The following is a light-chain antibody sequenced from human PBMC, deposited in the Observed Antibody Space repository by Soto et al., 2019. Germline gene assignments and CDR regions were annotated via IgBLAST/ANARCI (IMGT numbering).Light chain of an antibody. J-gene: IGKJ4*01. CDR2: TGS. V-gene: IGKV1D-16*01. Sequence: DIQMTQPPSSLSASVGDRVTITCRVSQASDSWLAWYQKKPGEATKLLIFTGSLLHSGVPPRFSGSGSGTDFTLTISSLQPEDFVNYYCQQYNSYPLTFGGGTKVDIK. CDR1: QASDSW. CDR3: QQYNSYPLT.